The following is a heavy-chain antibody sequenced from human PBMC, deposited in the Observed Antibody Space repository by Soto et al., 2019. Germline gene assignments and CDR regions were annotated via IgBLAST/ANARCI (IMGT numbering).Heavy chain of an antibody. J-gene: IGHJ4*02. D-gene: IGHD1-7*01. V-gene: IGHV2-5*02. CDR2: IYWDDDK. Sequence: QITLKESGPTLVNPTQTLTLTCTFSGFSLTTSGVGVGWIRQPPGKALEWLALIYWDDDKRYSPSLKSRLTITKDTSKNQVVLTMTNVDPVDTATYYCAHATGTTYYFDYWGQGTLVTVSS. CDR1: GFSLTTSGVG. CDR3: AHATGTTYYFDY.